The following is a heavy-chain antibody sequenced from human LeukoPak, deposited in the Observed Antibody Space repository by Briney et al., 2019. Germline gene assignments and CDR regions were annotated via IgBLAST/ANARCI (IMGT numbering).Heavy chain of an antibody. J-gene: IGHJ5*02. CDR3: ARLRGWFDP. Sequence: PSETLSLTCTVSGGSISSYYWSWIRQPPGKGLEWIGYIYYSGSTNYNPSLKSRVTTSVDTSKNQFSLKLSSVTAADTAVYYCARLRGWFDPGGQGTLVTVSS. D-gene: IGHD5-12*01. V-gene: IGHV4-59*01. CDR1: GGSISSYY. CDR2: IYYSGST.